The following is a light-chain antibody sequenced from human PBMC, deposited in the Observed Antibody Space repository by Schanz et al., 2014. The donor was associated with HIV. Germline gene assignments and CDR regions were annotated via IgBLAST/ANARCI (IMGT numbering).Light chain of an antibody. V-gene: IGKV1-5*03. CDR1: QNVNAW. Sequence: DIQLTQSPSFLSASVGDRVTITCRASQNVNAWVAWYRQRPGKVPELLIYMASSLESGVPSRFSGSGSGTEFTLTISSLQSDDSSTYFCQQYKTEPWTFGQGTKVEVK. CDR2: MAS. J-gene: IGKJ1*01. CDR3: QQYKTEPWT.